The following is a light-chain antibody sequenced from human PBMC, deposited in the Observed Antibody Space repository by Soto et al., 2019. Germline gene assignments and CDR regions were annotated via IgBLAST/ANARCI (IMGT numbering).Light chain of an antibody. V-gene: IGLV2-14*01. Sequence: QSALTQPASVSGSPGQSITISCTGTSSDIGAYYYVSWYQQHPGKAPRLIIYEVSDRPSGVSNRFSGSKSGNTASLIISGLQAEDEAEYYCSSYTSRSSNTFGWVFGGGTKLTVL. CDR1: SSDIGAYYY. CDR2: EVS. J-gene: IGLJ3*02. CDR3: SSYTSRSSNTFGWV.